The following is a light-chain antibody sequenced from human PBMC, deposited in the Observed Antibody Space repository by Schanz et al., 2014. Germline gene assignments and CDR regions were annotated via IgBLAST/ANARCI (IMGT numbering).Light chain of an antibody. J-gene: IGKJ5*01. CDR3: QQRSNWPPT. Sequence: EIVLTQSPGTLSLSPGERATLSCRASQSVSRSYLAWYQQKPGQAPRLLIYGASSRATGIPDRFSGSGSGTDFTLTVSSLEPEDFAVYYCQQRSNWPPTFGQGTRLEIK. CDR1: QSVSRSY. V-gene: IGKV3D-20*02. CDR2: GAS.